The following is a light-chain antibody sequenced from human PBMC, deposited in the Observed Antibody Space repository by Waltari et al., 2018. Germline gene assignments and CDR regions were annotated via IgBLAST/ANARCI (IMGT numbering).Light chain of an antibody. V-gene: IGLV2-14*01. Sequence: QSALTQPASVSGSPGQSIPISCTRTSSDAGGYNSVSWYQQHPGKAPKLMIYDVSKRPSGVSNRFSGSKSGNTASLTISGLQAEDEADYYCSSYTSSSTLIFGGGTMLTVL. CDR1: SSDAGGYNS. J-gene: IGLJ2*01. CDR3: SSYTSSSTLI. CDR2: DVS.